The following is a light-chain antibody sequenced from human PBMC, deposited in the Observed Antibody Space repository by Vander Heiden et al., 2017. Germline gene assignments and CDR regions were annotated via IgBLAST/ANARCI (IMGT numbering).Light chain of an antibody. V-gene: IGKV3-20*01. CDR2: RAS. CDR3: QRFGDTPAWT. J-gene: IGKJ1*01. Sequence: ELVLKQSPGTLSLSPGERATLSCRASQTVSSNYVAWYQQKPGQTLRLLIYRASTRATGIPDRFSASGSGTDFTLTISRLEPEDFAVYYCQRFGDTPAWTLGQGTKVEVK. CDR1: QTVSSNY.